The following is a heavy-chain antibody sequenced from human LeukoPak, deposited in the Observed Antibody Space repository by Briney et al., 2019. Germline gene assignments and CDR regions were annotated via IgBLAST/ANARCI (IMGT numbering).Heavy chain of an antibody. CDR2: INHTGST. Sequence: PSETLSLTCAVYGESFSGYYWSWIRQPPGKGLEWIGEINHTGSTNYNPSLKSRVTISVDTSKNQFSLKLSSVTAADTAVYYCARHVSIWFGELFRRRRLHYFDYWGQGTLVTVSS. CDR3: ARHVSIWFGELFRRRRLHYFDY. CDR1: GESFSGYY. D-gene: IGHD3-10*01. J-gene: IGHJ4*02. V-gene: IGHV4-34*01.